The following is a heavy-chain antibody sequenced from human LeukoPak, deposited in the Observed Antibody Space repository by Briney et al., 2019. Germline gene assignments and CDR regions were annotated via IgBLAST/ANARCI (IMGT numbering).Heavy chain of an antibody. CDR3: ARGGQESSGWYLDYYYYGMDV. Sequence: GRSLRLSCAASGFTFSSYAMYWVRQAPGKGLEWVAVIPYDGSKKYYADSVKGRFTISRDNSKNTLYLQMNSLRTEDTAVYFCARGGQESSGWYLDYYYYGMDVWGQGTTVTVSS. D-gene: IGHD6-19*01. V-gene: IGHV3-30*04. J-gene: IGHJ6*02. CDR1: GFTFSSYA. CDR2: IPYDGSKK.